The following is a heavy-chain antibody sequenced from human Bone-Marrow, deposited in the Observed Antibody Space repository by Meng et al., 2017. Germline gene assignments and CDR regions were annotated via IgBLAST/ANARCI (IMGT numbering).Heavy chain of an antibody. CDR3: AREGDSSGLKAFDI. Sequence: SETLSLTCAVYGGSFSGYYWSWIRQPPEKGLEWIGEINHSGSTNYNPSLKSRVTISVDTSKNQFSLKLSSVTAADTAVYYCAREGDSSGLKAFDIWGQGTMVTVSS. V-gene: IGHV4-34*01. J-gene: IGHJ3*02. D-gene: IGHD3-22*01. CDR1: GGSFSGYY. CDR2: INHSGST.